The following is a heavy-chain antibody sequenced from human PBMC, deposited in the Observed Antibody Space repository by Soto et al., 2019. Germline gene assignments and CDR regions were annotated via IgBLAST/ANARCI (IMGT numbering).Heavy chain of an antibody. CDR1: GYIFTDYY. D-gene: IGHD3-10*01. Sequence: AASVKVSCKASGYIFTDYYIHWVRQAPGQVLEWMGLISPKSGSANFAQRFQGRVSMTRDTSSTTAYMELRRLKSDDTAVYYCARGTHYGPAYGMDVGGQGTTVTVSS. CDR2: ISPKSGSA. CDR3: ARGTHYGPAYGMDV. V-gene: IGHV1-2*02. J-gene: IGHJ6*02.